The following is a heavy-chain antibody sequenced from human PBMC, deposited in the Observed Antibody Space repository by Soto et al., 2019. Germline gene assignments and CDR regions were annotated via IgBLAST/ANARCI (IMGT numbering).Heavy chain of an antibody. Sequence: SVKVSCKASGGTFSSYTISWVRQAPGQGLEWMGRIIPILGIANYAQKFQGRVTITADKSTSTAYMELSSLRSEDTAVYYCARDGSYCTNGVCYRGTAFDIWGQGTMVTVSS. CDR3: ARDGSYCTNGVCYRGTAFDI. CDR1: GGTFSSYT. V-gene: IGHV1-69*04. CDR2: IIPILGIA. J-gene: IGHJ3*02. D-gene: IGHD2-8*01.